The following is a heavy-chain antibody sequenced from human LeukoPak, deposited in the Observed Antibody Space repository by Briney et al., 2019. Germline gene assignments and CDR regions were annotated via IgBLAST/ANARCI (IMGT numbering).Heavy chain of an antibody. J-gene: IGHJ4*02. CDR1: RFTFSSYG. D-gene: IGHD6-13*01. CDR3: AKGDSSSWQLDY. V-gene: IGHV3-30*18. CDR2: ISYDGRNK. Sequence: GGSLRLSCAASRFTFSSYGMHWVRQAPGKGLEWVAVISYDGRNKNYADSVKGRFTISRDNSKNTLYLQMNSLRVEDTAVYYCAKGDSSSWQLDYWGRGTLVTVSS.